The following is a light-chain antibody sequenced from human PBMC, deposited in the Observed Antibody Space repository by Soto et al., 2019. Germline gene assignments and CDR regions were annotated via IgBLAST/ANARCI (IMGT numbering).Light chain of an antibody. CDR3: HQYGISPPVT. J-gene: IGKJ5*01. CDR1: QSVSNNY. V-gene: IGKV3-20*01. CDR2: GAS. Sequence: EIVLTQSPGTLSLSPGERATLSCRASQSVSNNYLAWYQQKPGQAPRLLIYGASNRATGIPDRFSGSGSGTDFTLTISRLEPEDFAVYYCHQYGISPPVTFGQGTRLEIK.